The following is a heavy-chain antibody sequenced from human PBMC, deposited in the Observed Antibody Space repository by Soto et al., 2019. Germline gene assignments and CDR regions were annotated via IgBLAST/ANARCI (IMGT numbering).Heavy chain of an antibody. CDR1: GGTFSSYA. Sequence: SVKVSCKASGGTFSSYAISWVRQAPGQGLEWMGGIIPIFGTANYAQKFQGRVTITADESTSTAYMELSSLRSEDTAVYYCAREVASRDYYDSSGSHFDPWGQGTLVTVSS. V-gene: IGHV1-69*13. J-gene: IGHJ5*02. D-gene: IGHD3-22*01. CDR3: AREVASRDYYDSSGSHFDP. CDR2: IIPIFGTA.